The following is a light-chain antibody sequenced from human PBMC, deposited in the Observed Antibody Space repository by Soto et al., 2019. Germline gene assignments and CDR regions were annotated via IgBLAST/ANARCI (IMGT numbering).Light chain of an antibody. CDR3: QQYHTWPIN. CDR2: GAS. CDR1: QGVSRK. V-gene: IGKV3-15*01. Sequence: EIVLTQSPATLSVSPGERVTFSCRASQGVSRKLAWYQHKPGQAPRLLISGASTGATGIPARFSGSGSGTEFTLTTSSLKSEDCAIYYCQQYHTWPINFGGGTKGDIK. J-gene: IGKJ4*01.